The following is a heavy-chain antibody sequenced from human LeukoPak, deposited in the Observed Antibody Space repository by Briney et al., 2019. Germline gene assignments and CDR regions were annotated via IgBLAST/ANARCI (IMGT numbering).Heavy chain of an antibody. J-gene: IGHJ4*01. CDR2: IYTSGST. CDR1: GGSISSYY. D-gene: IGHD3-22*01. V-gene: IGHV4-4*07. CDR3: ARDLLPYYTDSSGSYDY. Sequence: SETLSLTCTVSGGSISSYYWSWIRQPAGKGLEWIGRIYTSGSTNYNPSLKSRVTMSVDTSKNQFSLKLNSVTAADTAVYYCARDLLPYYTDSSGSYDYWGQGTLVTVSS.